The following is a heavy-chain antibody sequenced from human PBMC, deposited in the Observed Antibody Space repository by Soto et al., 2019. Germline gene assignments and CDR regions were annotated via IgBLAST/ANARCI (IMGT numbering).Heavy chain of an antibody. CDR2: INHSGST. CDR1: GGSFRGYY. Sequence: QVQLQQWGAGLLKPSETLSLTCAVYGGSFRGYYWSWIRQPPGKGLEWIGEINHSGSTNYNPSLKSRVTISVDTSKTQFSLKLSSVTAADTAVYYCARGDIVVGLAYWGQGTLVTVSS. CDR3: ARGDIVVGLAY. V-gene: IGHV4-34*01. D-gene: IGHD2-15*01. J-gene: IGHJ4*02.